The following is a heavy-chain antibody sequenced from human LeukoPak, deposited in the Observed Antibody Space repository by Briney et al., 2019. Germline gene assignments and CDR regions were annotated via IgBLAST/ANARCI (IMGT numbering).Heavy chain of an antibody. CDR2: IHHSGST. J-gene: IGHJ4*02. CDR3: ARGEWFGEFYLDY. V-gene: IGHV4-59*01. D-gene: IGHD3-10*01. Sequence: SETLSLTCTVSGGFISSYYWSWIRQPPGKGLEWIGYIHHSGSTNYNPSLKSRVTISRDTSTNQFSLKLSSMTAADTAVYYCARGEWFGEFYLDYWGQGTLVTVSS. CDR1: GGFISSYY.